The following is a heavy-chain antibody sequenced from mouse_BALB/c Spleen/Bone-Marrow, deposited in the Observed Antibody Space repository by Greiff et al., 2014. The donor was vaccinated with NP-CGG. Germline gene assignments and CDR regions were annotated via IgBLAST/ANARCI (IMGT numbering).Heavy chain of an antibody. V-gene: IGHV7-3*02. J-gene: IGHJ1*01. D-gene: IGHD2-1*01. CDR3: AREGVYYGNPYWYFDV. CDR1: GFTFTDYY. Sequence: EVKLVESGGGLVQPGGSLRLSCATSGFTFTDYYMSWVRQPPGKALEWLGFIRNKANGYTTEYSASVKGRFTISRDNSQSILCLQMNTLRAEDSATYYCAREGVYYGNPYWYFDVWGAGTTVTVSS. CDR2: IRNKANGYTT.